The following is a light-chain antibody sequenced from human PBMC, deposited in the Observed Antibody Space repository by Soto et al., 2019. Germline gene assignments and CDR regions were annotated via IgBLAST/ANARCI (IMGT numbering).Light chain of an antibody. J-gene: IGKJ1*01. CDR3: QHSYSTPAGT. CDR2: GAS. V-gene: IGKV3-20*01. Sequence: EFVLTQSPGTLSLSPGERATLSCRASQSVSSNYLAWYQQKPGQAPRLLIYGASTRATGIADRFSGSGSGTDFTLTISSLQPEDFATYYCQHSYSTPAGTFGQGTKVDIK. CDR1: QSVSSNY.